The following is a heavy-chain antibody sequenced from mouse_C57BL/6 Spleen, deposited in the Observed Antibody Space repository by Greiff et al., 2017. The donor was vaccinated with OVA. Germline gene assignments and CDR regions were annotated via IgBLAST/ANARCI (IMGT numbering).Heavy chain of an antibody. CDR1: GYTFTSYW. Sequence: QVQLQQPGAELVKPGASVKMSCKASGYTFTSYWITWVKQRPGQGLEWIGDIYPGSGSTNYNEKFKSKATLTVDTSSSTAYMQLSSLTSEDSAVYYCARSGYYDNNLNWYFDVWGTGTTVTVSS. CDR2: IYPGSGST. D-gene: IGHD2-1*01. J-gene: IGHJ1*03. V-gene: IGHV1-55*01. CDR3: ARSGYYDNNLNWYFDV.